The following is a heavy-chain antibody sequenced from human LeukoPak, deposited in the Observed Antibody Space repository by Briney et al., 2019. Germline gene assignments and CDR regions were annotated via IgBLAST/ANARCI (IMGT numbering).Heavy chain of an antibody. V-gene: IGHV3-66*01. CDR3: AFGRYPFDY. Sequence: GGSLRLSSAASGFTLSDYYMSWVRQAPGKGLEWVSLIHSGGTIYYTDSVKGRFTISGDNSKNTLYLQMNSLTIEDTAVYHCAFGRYPFDYWGQGTLVTVSS. J-gene: IGHJ4*02. CDR2: IHSGGTI. CDR1: GFTLSDYY. D-gene: IGHD3-16*02.